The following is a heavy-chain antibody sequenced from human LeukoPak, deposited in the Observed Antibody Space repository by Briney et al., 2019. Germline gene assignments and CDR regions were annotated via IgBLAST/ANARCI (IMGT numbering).Heavy chain of an antibody. CDR3: ARNKWELDY. V-gene: IGHV4-34*01. D-gene: IGHD1-26*01. CDR2: INHSGST. Sequence: PGGSLRLSCAASGFTFSSYSMLWVRQPPGKGLEWIGEINHSGSTNYNPSLKSRVTISVDTSKNQFSLKLSSVTAADTAVYYCARNKWELDYWGQGTLVTVSS. CDR1: GFTFSSYS. J-gene: IGHJ4*02.